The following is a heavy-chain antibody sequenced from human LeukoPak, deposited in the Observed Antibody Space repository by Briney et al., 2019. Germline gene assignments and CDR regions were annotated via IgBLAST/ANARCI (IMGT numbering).Heavy chain of an antibody. D-gene: IGHD3-22*01. CDR3: ARRTYDHESGGYYYGRGWFDP. V-gene: IGHV4-59*08. CDR2: IYYSGDS. J-gene: IGHJ5*02. CDR1: GGSISSDY. Sequence: PSETLSLTCIVSGGSISSDYWTWIRQTPGKGLEWIGHIYYSGDSNYNPSLRSRATISVDTSKNQVSLKLSAVTAADTAVYYCARRTYDHESGGYYYGRGWFDPWGQGTLVTVSS.